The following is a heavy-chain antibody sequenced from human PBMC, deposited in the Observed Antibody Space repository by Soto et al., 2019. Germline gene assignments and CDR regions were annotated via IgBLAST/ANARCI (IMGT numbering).Heavy chain of an antibody. CDR3: ARHIDFWSLGV. CDR1: GGSISSYY. V-gene: IGHV4-59*08. Sequence: QVQLQESGPGLVKPSETLSLTCTVSGGSISSYYWSWIRQPPGKGLEWIGYIYYSGSTNYNPSLKSRVTISVDTSKNQFSLKLSSVTAADTAVYYCARHIDFWSLGVWGKGTTVTVSS. CDR2: IYYSGST. D-gene: IGHD3-3*01. J-gene: IGHJ6*04.